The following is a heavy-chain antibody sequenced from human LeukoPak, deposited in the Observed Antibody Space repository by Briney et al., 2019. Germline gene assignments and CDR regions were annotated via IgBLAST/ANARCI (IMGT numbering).Heavy chain of an antibody. Sequence: GSNKYYADSVKGRFTISRDNSKNTLYLQMNSLRAEDTAVYYCAKDDGPRYFDWLLFSPDYWGQGTLVTVSS. D-gene: IGHD3-9*01. V-gene: IGHV3-30*02. CDR2: GSNK. CDR3: AKDDGPRYFDWLLFSPDY. J-gene: IGHJ4*02.